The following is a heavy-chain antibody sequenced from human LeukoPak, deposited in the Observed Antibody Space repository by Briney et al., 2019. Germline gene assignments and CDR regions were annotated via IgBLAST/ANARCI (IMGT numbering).Heavy chain of an antibody. J-gene: IGHJ4*02. D-gene: IGHD6-19*01. V-gene: IGHV3-30*04. Sequence: LGRSLRLLCSPSWFPFSSYVMHWVRQAPGKGLEWVAVISFDGSNKYYADSVKGRFTISRDNSKNTLYLQMNSLRAEDTAVYYCGAVAGNVDYWGQGTLVTVSS. CDR1: WFPFSSYV. CDR2: ISFDGSNK. CDR3: GAVAGNVDY.